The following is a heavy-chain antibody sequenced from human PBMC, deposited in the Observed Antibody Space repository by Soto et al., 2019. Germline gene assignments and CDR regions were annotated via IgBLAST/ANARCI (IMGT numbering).Heavy chain of an antibody. Sequence: EVQLVESGGGLVQPGGSLRLSCAASGFTFSSYDMHWVRQATGKGLEWVSAIDSGGDTYYPGSVKGRFTISRENAKNSLYLQMNSLRAGDTAVYYCARYSGGYDYWGQGTLVTVSS. V-gene: IGHV3-13*04. CDR3: ARYSGGYDY. D-gene: IGHD1-26*01. J-gene: IGHJ4*02. CDR2: IDSGGDT. CDR1: GFTFSSYD.